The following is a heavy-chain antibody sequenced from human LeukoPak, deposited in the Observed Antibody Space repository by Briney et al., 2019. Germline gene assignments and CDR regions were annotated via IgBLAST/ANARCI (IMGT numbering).Heavy chain of an antibody. CDR3: TRDWRNLGYDY. D-gene: IGHD5-12*01. Sequence: PGGSLRLSCAASGFTLSAYWMHWVRQAPGKGLMWVSRIEGDGNRITYADSVKGRFTTSRDNAKNTLYLQMNSLRAEDTAVYYCTRDWRNLGYDYWGQGTLVTVSS. V-gene: IGHV3-74*01. CDR1: GFTLSAYW. J-gene: IGHJ4*02. CDR2: IEGDGNRI.